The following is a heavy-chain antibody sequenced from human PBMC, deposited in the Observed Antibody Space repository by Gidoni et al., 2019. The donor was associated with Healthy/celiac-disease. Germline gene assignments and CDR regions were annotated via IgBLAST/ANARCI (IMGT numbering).Heavy chain of an antibody. CDR2: IKQDGSEK. Sequence: EVQLVESGGGLVQPGGSLRLSCAASGFTFSSYWMSWVRQAPGKGLGWVANIKQDGSEKYYVDSVKGRVTISRDNAKNSLYLQMNSLRAEDTAVYYCARGEWIQLWFYFDYWGQGTLVTVSS. J-gene: IGHJ4*02. V-gene: IGHV3-7*01. CDR3: ARGEWIQLWFYFDY. CDR1: GFTFSSYW. D-gene: IGHD5-18*01.